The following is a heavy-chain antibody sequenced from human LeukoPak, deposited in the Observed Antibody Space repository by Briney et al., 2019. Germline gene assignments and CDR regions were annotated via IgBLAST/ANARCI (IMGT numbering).Heavy chain of an antibody. CDR1: GYIFTSYG. CDR3: AREGGDYDSSLDY. CDR2: ISPYNGKT. D-gene: IGHD3-22*01. V-gene: IGHV1-18*01. J-gene: IGHJ4*02. Sequence: GASVKVSCKASGYIFTSYGISWVGQAPGQGLEWMGWISPYNGKTNYAQKLQPRVTMTTDTSTSTAYMEQRSLRSYDTAVYYWAREGGDYDSSLDYWGQGTLVTVSS.